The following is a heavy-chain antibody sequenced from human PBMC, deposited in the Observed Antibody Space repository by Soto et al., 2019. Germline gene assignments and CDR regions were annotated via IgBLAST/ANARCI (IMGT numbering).Heavy chain of an antibody. J-gene: IGHJ6*02. D-gene: IGHD6-13*01. CDR2: ISSSGSTI. CDR3: ARDDPGSSSYYYYYYGMDV. V-gene: IGHV3-48*03. Sequence: GSLRLSCAASGFTFSSYEMNWVRQAPGKGREWVSYISSSGSTIYYADSVKGRFTISRDNAKNSLYMQMNSLRAEDTAVYYGARDDPGSSSYYYYYYGMDVWGQGTTVTVSS. CDR1: GFTFSSYE.